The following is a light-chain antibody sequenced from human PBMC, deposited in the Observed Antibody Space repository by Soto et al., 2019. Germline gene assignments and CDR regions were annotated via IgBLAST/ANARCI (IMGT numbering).Light chain of an antibody. J-gene: IGKJ5*01. CDR1: QSVSSN. V-gene: IGKV3-15*01. CDR2: GAS. CDR3: QQYNNWPIT. Sequence: EIVMTQSPVTLSVSPGERATLSCRASQSVSSNLAWYQQKPGQAPRLLISGASTRATGIPARFSGSGSGTEFTLTISSLQSEDFAVYYCQQYNNWPITLGQGTRLEIK.